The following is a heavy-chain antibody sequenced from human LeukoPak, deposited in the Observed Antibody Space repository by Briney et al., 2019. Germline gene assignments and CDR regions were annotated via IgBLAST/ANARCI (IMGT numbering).Heavy chain of an antibody. Sequence: SVKVSCKAPGGTFSSYAISWVRQAPGQGLEWMGRIIPIFGIANYAQKFQGRVTITADKSTSTAYMELSSLRSEDTAVYYCARVPMDSSGYWSYYYGMDVWGQGTTVTVSS. J-gene: IGHJ6*02. CDR1: GGTFSSYA. D-gene: IGHD3-22*01. CDR3: ARVPMDSSGYWSYYYGMDV. V-gene: IGHV1-69*04. CDR2: IIPIFGIA.